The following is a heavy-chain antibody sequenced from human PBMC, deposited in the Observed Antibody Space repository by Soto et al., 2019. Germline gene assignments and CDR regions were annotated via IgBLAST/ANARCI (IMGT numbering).Heavy chain of an antibody. CDR3: ARDRAEGSSSTPAGGMDV. V-gene: IGHV4-59*01. CDR1: GGSIRTYY. D-gene: IGHD6-6*01. Sequence: QVQLQESGPGRVKPSETLSLNCSVSGGSIRTYYWNWIRQPPGGGLEWIAYIHYSGVTNYSPSLRGRVSISIDWSNNEFSLKVSSVTAANTAVYYCARDRAEGSSSTPAGGMDVWGPGTTVTVSS. CDR2: IHYSGVT. J-gene: IGHJ6*02.